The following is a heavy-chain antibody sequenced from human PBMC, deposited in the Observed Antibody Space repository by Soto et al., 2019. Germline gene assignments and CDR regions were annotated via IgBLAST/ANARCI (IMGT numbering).Heavy chain of an antibody. D-gene: IGHD1-26*01. CDR1: GYSFTSYW. Sequence: GESLKISCKGSGYSFTSYWIGWVRQMPGKGLEWMGIIYPGDSDTRYSPSFQGQVTISADKSISTAYLQWSSLKASDTAMYYCARSIGGSYSSTWFDPRGQGTLVTVSS. V-gene: IGHV5-51*01. CDR3: ARSIGGSYSSTWFDP. J-gene: IGHJ5*02. CDR2: IYPGDSDT.